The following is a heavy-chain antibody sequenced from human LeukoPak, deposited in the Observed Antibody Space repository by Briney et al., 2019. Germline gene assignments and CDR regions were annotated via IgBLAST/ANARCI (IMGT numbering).Heavy chain of an antibody. CDR1: GFTFSSYA. CDR3: ARVPSEVRGPIRSGMDV. CDR2: ISYDGSNK. J-gene: IGHJ6*02. Sequence: GGSLRLSCAAPGFTFSSYAMHWVRQAPGKGLEWVAVISYDGSNKYYADSVKGRFTISRDNSKNTLYLQMNSLRAEDTAVYYCARVPSEVRGPIRSGMDVWGQGTTVTVSS. V-gene: IGHV3-30-3*01. D-gene: IGHD3-10*01.